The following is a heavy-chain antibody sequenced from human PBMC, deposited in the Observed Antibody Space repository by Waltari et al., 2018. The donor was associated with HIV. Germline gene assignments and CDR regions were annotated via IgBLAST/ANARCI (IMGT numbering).Heavy chain of an antibody. V-gene: IGHV3-49*04. CDR1: GFTFGVYA. CDR2: TRRKTYGGTT. Sequence: EVQLVESGGGLVQPGRSLRLSCTASGFTFGVYAMSWVRQAPGRGLEWVGFTRRKTYGGTTEYAASVKGRFTISRDDSKSIAYLQMNSLKSEDTAVYYCSRVGAAAAVTLDYWGQGTLVTVSS. J-gene: IGHJ4*02. CDR3: SRVGAAAAVTLDY. D-gene: IGHD6-13*01.